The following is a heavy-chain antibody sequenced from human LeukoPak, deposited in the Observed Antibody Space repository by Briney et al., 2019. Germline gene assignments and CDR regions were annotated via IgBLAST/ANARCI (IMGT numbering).Heavy chain of an antibody. J-gene: IGHJ3*02. V-gene: IGHV3-48*01. CDR1: GFTFSTYS. Sequence: GGSLRLSCAASGFTFSTYSMNWVRQAPGKGLEWVSYISGTSSLIYYADSVKGRFTISRDNAKNSLYLQMNSLKAEDTAIYYCASEVGTPQAFDIWGQGTMVTVSS. CDR3: ASEVGTPQAFDI. CDR2: ISGTSSLI. D-gene: IGHD1-26*01.